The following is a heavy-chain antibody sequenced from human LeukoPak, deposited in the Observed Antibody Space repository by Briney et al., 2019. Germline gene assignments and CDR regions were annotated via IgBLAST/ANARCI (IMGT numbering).Heavy chain of an antibody. J-gene: IGHJ1*01. CDR2: IYHSGAT. D-gene: IGHD3-22*01. Sequence: GSLRLSCAASGFTFSSYSMNWVRQAPGKGLEWIASIYHSGATYYNPSLKSRLTISLDTSRNQFSLKLKSVTAADTAVYYCARTVDSSGFSPFQYWGQGTLVTVSS. V-gene: IGHV4-38-2*01. CDR1: GFTFSSYS. CDR3: ARTVDSSGFSPFQY.